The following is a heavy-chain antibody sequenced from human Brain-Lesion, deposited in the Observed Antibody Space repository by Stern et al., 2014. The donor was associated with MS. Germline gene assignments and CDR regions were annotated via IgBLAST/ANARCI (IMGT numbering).Heavy chain of an antibody. Sequence: QVQLQESGPGLVKPSQTLSLSCTVSGGSISSGGYYWGWIRQPAGQGLEWTGRIFNSGSTSYTPSLKSRVPISIDTSKNQFSLRLNSMTAADTAVYYCARGRVVPGFQYYATDVWGQGTTVIVSS. CDR1: GGSISSGGYY. V-gene: IGHV4-61*02. D-gene: IGHD2-2*01. CDR2: IFNSGST. J-gene: IGHJ6*02. CDR3: ARGRVVPGFQYYATDV.